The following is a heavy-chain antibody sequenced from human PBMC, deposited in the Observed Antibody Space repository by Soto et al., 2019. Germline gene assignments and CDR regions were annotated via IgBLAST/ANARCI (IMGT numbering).Heavy chain of an antibody. CDR1: GGSISSTHYY. J-gene: IGHJ4*02. CDR2: VFYSGST. V-gene: IGHV4-39*01. Sequence: PSETLSLTCTVSGGSISSTHYYWGWIRQPPGKGLEWIGNVFYSGSTYYNPSLKSRVTISVDTSKDQFSLTLSSVTAAHTAVYYCARQNRRPPEYSGYEPTFDYWGQGTLVTVSS. CDR3: ARQNRRPPEYSGYEPTFDY. D-gene: IGHD5-12*01.